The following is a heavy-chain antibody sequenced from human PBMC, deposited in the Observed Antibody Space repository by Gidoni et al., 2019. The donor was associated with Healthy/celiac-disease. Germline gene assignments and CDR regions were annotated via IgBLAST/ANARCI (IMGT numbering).Heavy chain of an antibody. CDR2: INHSGST. Sequence: QVQLQQWGAGLLKPSETLSLTCAVYGGSFSGYYWSWIRQPPGKGLEWIGEINHSGSTNYNPSLKSRVTISVDTSKNQFSLKLSSVTAADTAVYYCARRGYDFWSGYYLDYWGQGTLVTVSS. CDR1: GGSFSGYY. D-gene: IGHD3-3*01. V-gene: IGHV4-34*01. CDR3: ARRGYDFWSGYYLDY. J-gene: IGHJ4*02.